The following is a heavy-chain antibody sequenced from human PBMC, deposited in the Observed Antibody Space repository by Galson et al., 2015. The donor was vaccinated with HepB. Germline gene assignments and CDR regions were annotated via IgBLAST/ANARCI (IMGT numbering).Heavy chain of an antibody. J-gene: IGHJ4*02. CDR3: ARAGEGFLEGGDY. V-gene: IGHV3-11*06. CDR2: ISSSSSYT. D-gene: IGHD3-3*01. Sequence: SLRLSCAASGFTFSDYYMSWLRQAPGKGLEWVSYISSSSSYTNYADSVKGRFTISRDNAKNSLYLQMNSLRAEDTAVYYCARAGEGFLEGGDYWGQGTLVTVSS. CDR1: GFTFSDYY.